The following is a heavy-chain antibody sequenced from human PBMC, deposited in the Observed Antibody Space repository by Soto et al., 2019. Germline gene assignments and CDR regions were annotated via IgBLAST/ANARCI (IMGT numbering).Heavy chain of an antibody. D-gene: IGHD6-19*01. Sequence: QVRLHESGPRLVKPSGTLSLRCTVSGGSVMSYYWNWIRQPAGKGLEWIGRLYTSGNIDYNPSLKSLITMSADPYVSQVSLRLSSVTAADTAIYYCARERGGWYGGFDFWGQGIPVTVSS. CDR3: ARERGGWYGGFDF. CDR1: GGSVMSYY. V-gene: IGHV4-4*07. CDR2: LYTSGNI. J-gene: IGHJ4*02.